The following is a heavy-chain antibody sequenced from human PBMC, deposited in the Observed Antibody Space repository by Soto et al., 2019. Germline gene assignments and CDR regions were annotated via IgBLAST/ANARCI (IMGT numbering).Heavy chain of an antibody. Sequence: PSETLSLTCTVSGGSISSSSYYWGWIRQPPGKGLEWIGSIYYSGSTYYNPSLKSRVTISVDTSKNQFSLKLSSVTAADTAVYYCARHSSVGEAYYYDSSALGGNWFDPWGQGTLVTVSS. CDR3: ARHSSVGEAYYYDSSALGGNWFDP. CDR2: IYYSGST. D-gene: IGHD3-22*01. V-gene: IGHV4-39*01. J-gene: IGHJ5*02. CDR1: GGSISSSSYY.